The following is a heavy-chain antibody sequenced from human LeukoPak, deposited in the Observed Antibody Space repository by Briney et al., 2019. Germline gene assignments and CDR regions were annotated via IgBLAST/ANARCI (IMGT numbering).Heavy chain of an antibody. D-gene: IGHD6-6*01. J-gene: IGHJ4*02. Sequence: SETLSLTCTVSGGSIRSSYYYWGWIRQPPGKGLEWIGSIYDSGSTYYNPSLKSRVTISVDTSKNQFSLKLSSVTAADTAVYYCARDLGQLEPTFDYWGQGTLVTVSS. CDR1: GGSIRSSYYY. CDR3: ARDLGQLEPTFDY. CDR2: IYDSGST. V-gene: IGHV4-39*02.